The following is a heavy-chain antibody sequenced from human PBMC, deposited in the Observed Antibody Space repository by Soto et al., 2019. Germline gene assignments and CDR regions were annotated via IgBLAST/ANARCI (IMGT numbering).Heavy chain of an antibody. CDR3: ARSTVRHAFDI. CDR1: GDSNSSHY. Sequence: PSETLSLTCTVSGDSNSSHYWNWIRQSPGKGLEWIGHIHDSGDTNYNPSLRSRVSISLETSKKQFSLRVNSLTAADTAVYFCARSTVRHAFDIWGQGTVVTVSS. CDR2: IHDSGDT. D-gene: IGHD4-4*01. V-gene: IGHV4-59*11. J-gene: IGHJ3*02.